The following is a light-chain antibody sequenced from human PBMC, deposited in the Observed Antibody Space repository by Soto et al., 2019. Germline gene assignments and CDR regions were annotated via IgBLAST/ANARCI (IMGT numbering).Light chain of an antibody. CDR1: QGISSY. V-gene: IGKV1-8*01. CDR3: KQNYIYPPMYS. J-gene: IGKJ2*01. Sequence: AIRMTQSPSSLSASTGDRVTITCRASQGISSYLAWYQQKPGKAPKLLIYAASTLQSGVPSRFSGSGSGTDFTLTISCLQSEDFATYNCKQNYIYPPMYSFGQGTKLDIK. CDR2: AAS.